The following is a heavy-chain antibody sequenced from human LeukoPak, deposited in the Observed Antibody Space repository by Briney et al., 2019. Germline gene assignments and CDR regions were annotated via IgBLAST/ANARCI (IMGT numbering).Heavy chain of an antibody. Sequence: SETLSLTCTVSGGSISSGRYYWNWIRQPAGKGLEWIGRIYTSGSTTYRPSLKSRVTISLDTSKNQFSLKLSSVTAADTAVYYCAREADSSGWYGEVDYWGQGTLVTVSS. J-gene: IGHJ4*02. CDR1: GGSISSGRYY. D-gene: IGHD6-19*01. CDR2: IYTSGST. V-gene: IGHV4-61*02. CDR3: AREADSSGWYGEVDY.